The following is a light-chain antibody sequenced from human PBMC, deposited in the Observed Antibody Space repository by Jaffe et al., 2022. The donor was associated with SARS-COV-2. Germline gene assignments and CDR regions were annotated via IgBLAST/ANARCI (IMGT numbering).Light chain of an antibody. CDR1: HDIANW. V-gene: IGKV1-12*01. J-gene: IGKJ1*01. CDR3: QQTNSFPWT. Sequence: DIQMTQSPSVVSASVGDRVTITCRPSHDIANWLAWFQQKPGTAPKLLIYATSSLQGGVPPRFSGSGSGTEFTLTISSLQAEDFATYYCQQTNSFPWTFGQGTKVEVK. CDR2: ATS.